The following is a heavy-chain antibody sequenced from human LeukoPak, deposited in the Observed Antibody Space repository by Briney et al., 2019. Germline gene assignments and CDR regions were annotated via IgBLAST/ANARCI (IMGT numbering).Heavy chain of an antibody. Sequence: LGESLKISCKGSGYTFSTDWIAWVRQMPGKGLQWMGIIYPGDSDTRYSPSFQGQVTISVDKSISTAYLQWRSLKASDTAMYYCARLGRTFDIWGQGTMVTVSS. D-gene: IGHD2-15*01. V-gene: IGHV5-51*01. CDR1: GYTFSTDW. CDR2: IYPGDSDT. J-gene: IGHJ3*02. CDR3: ARLGRTFDI.